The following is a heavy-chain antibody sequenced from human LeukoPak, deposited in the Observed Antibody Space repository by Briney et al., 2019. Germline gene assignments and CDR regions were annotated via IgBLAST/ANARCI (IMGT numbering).Heavy chain of an antibody. D-gene: IGHD5-18*01. CDR1: GFTFSSYA. CDR2: INSNGGST. Sequence: GGSLRLSCSASGFTFSSYAMHWVRQAPGKGLEYVSAINSNGGSTYYADSVKGRFTISRDNSKNTLYLQMSSLRAEDTAVYYCVKGGTAMVYDAFDILGQGTMVTISS. V-gene: IGHV3-64D*06. CDR3: VKGGTAMVYDAFDI. J-gene: IGHJ3*02.